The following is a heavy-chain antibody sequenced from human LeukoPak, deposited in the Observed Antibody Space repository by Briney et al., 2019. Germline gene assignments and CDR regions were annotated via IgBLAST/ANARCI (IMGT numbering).Heavy chain of an antibody. J-gene: IGHJ4*02. V-gene: IGHV3-7*01. CDR1: GFTFSNYW. CDR3: ARIGYSSSSTDY. Sequence: PGGSLRLSCVVSGFTFSNYWMSWVRQAPGKGLEWVANIKQDGSVKYYVDSLKGRFTISRDNAKDSVYLQMSSLRAEDTAVYYCARIGYSSSSTDYWGQGTLATVSS. D-gene: IGHD6-13*01. CDR2: IKQDGSVK.